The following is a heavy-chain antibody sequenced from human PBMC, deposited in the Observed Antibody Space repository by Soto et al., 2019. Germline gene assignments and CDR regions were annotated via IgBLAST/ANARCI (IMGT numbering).Heavy chain of an antibody. CDR2: ISSSSSYI. J-gene: IGHJ4*02. V-gene: IGHV3-21*01. CDR1: GFTFSSYS. Sequence: GGSLRLSCAASGFTFSSYSMNWVRQAPGKGLEWVSSISSSSSYIYYADSVKGRFTISRDNAKNSLYLQMNSLRAEDTAVYYCARDFFSSSSYFDYWGQGTQVTVSS. D-gene: IGHD6-6*01. CDR3: ARDFFSSSSYFDY.